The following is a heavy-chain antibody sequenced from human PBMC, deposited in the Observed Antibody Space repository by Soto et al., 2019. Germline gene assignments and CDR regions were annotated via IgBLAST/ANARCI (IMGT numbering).Heavy chain of an antibody. CDR3: ARLPAHHDAFDI. V-gene: IGHV2-70*04. J-gene: IGHJ3*02. CDR1: GFSLSTSGMR. Sequence: SGPTLVNPTQTLTLTCIFSGFSLSTSGMRVSWIRQPPGKALEWLARIDWDDDKFYSTSLKTRLTISKDTSKNQVVLTMTNMDPVDTGTYYCARLPAHHDAFDIWGQGTMVTVSS. CDR2: IDWDDDK.